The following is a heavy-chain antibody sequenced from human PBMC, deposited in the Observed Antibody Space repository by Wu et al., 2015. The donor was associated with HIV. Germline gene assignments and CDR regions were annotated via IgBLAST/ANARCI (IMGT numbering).Heavy chain of an antibody. CDR2: ISAQNGKT. V-gene: IGHV1-18*01. CDR3: ARGHYYDSSSSPMY. D-gene: IGHD3-22*01. CDR1: GYIFSDYG. J-gene: IGHJ1*01. Sequence: IQLVQSGAEVKKPGAAVKVACKASGYIFSDYGIHWVRQAPGQGLEWMGWISAQNGKTNYAQKFQGRVTMTTDTSSSTAYMELKNLRSDDTAVFFCARGHYYDSSSSPMYWGLGTLVTVSS.